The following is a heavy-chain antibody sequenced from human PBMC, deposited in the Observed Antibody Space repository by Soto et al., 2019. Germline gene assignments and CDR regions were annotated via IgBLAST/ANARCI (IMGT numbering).Heavy chain of an antibody. CDR1: GGSISSGDYY. CDR3: ARLIAARSRLDY. Sequence: SETLSLTCTVSGGSISSGDYYWSWIRQPPGKGLEWIGHIYYSGSTYYNPSLKSRVTISVDTSKNQFSLKLSSVTAADTAVYYCARLIAARSRLDYWGQGTLVTVSS. D-gene: IGHD6-6*01. J-gene: IGHJ4*02. V-gene: IGHV4-30-4*01. CDR2: IYYSGST.